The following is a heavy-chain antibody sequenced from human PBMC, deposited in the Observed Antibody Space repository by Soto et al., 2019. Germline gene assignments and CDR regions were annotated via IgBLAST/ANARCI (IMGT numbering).Heavy chain of an antibody. J-gene: IGHJ3*02. Sequence: GESLKISCTASGFTFGDYAMSWFRQAPGKGLEWVGFIRSKAYGGTTEYAASVKGRFTISRDDSKSIAYLQMNSLKTEDTAVYYCTRAQGAYGDLAKDAFDIWGQGTMVTVSS. CDR1: GFTFGDYA. CDR2: IRSKAYGGTT. V-gene: IGHV3-49*03. CDR3: TRAQGAYGDLAKDAFDI. D-gene: IGHD4-17*01.